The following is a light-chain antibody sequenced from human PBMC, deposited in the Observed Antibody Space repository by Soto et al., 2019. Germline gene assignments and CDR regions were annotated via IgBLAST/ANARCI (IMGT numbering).Light chain of an antibody. Sequence: IQLTQSPSTLPASEGDRVTLTCRASQSISNWLAWYQQKPGTAPKLLIYHASILETAVPSRFSGNGSGTEFTLTISSLQPGDFATYYCQQYNSYSFGQGSRVEIK. CDR1: QSISNW. J-gene: IGKJ1*01. V-gene: IGKV1-5*01. CDR3: QQYNSYS. CDR2: HAS.